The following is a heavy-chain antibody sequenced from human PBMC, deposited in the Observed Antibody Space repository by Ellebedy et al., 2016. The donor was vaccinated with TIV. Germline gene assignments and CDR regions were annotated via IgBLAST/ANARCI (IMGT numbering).Heavy chain of an antibody. Sequence: GESLKISCAASGFTFSTYAMSWVRQTPGKGLEWVSAISASADRTHYPDSVRGRFTISRDNAKNTLYLQMNSLRAEDTAVYYYAKGGVRDYYDSSGYVIYWGQGTLVTVSS. CDR1: GFTFSTYA. CDR2: ISASADRT. CDR3: AKGGVRDYYDSSGYVIY. J-gene: IGHJ4*02. D-gene: IGHD3-22*01. V-gene: IGHV3-23*01.